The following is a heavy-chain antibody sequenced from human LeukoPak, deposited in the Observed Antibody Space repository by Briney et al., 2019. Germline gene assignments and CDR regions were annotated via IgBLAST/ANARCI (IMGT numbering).Heavy chain of an antibody. CDR2: IYYSGST. V-gene: IGHV4-30-4*08. Sequence: SQTLSLTCTVSGGSISSGDYYWSWIRQPPGKGLEWIGYIYYSGSTYYNPSLKSRVIISVDTSKNQFSLKLSSVTAADTAVYYCARGVTIFGVVGYNWFDPWGQGTLVTVSS. CDR1: GGSISSGDYY. CDR3: ARGVTIFGVVGYNWFDP. J-gene: IGHJ5*02. D-gene: IGHD3-3*01.